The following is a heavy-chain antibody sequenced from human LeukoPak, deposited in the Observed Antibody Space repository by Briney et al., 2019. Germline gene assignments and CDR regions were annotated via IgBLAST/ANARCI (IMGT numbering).Heavy chain of an antibody. D-gene: IGHD3-16*02. CDR3: AMVWGSYRYRAFDI. Sequence: GASVKVSCKASGYTFTGYYMHWVRQAPGQGLEWMGGIIPIFGTANYAQKFQGRVTITADESTSTAYMELSSLRSEDTAVYYCAMVWGSYRYRAFDIWGQGTMVTVSS. CDR1: GYTFTGYY. J-gene: IGHJ3*02. CDR2: IIPIFGTA. V-gene: IGHV1-69*13.